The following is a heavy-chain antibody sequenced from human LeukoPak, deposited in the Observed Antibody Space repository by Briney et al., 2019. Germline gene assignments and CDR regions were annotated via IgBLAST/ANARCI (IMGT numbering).Heavy chain of an antibody. CDR1: GFTFDDYA. CDR2: ISWNSGSI. D-gene: IGHD2-2*01. Sequence: GRSLRLSCAASGFTFDDYAMPWVRQAPGKGLEWVSGISWNSGSIGYADSVKGRFTISRDNAKNSLYLQMNSLRAEDTALYYCAKAEYCSSTSCYLYAFDIWGRGTMVTVSS. CDR3: AKAEYCSSTSCYLYAFDI. J-gene: IGHJ3*02. V-gene: IGHV3-9*01.